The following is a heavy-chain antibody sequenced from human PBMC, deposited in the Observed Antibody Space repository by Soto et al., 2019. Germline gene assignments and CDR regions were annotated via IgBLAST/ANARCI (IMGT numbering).Heavy chain of an antibody. D-gene: IGHD1-26*01. CDR1: GFSFKNFA. Sequence: QVQLVESGGGVVQPGRSLRLSCAASGFSFKNFAMHWARQAPGKGLEWVAIMSYDGTNEYYADSVKGRFTVSRDNSKNMLYLQMNSLRPDDTAVYFCAKDRGASRPLYYFGLDVGGQGTTVTVPS. CDR2: MSYDGTNE. J-gene: IGHJ6*02. CDR3: AKDRGASRPLYYFGLDV. V-gene: IGHV3-30*18.